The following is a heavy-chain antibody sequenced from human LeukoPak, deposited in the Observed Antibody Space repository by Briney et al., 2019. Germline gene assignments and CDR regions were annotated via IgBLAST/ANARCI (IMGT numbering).Heavy chain of an antibody. CDR1: GYTFTGYY. Sequence: ASVTVSCKGSGYTFTGYYMYWLRQPPGQGLEWVGIINASDGSTSYAQKFHARVTMTRDTTTRAIYMELSSLKTESTAVYVWARSTRGLERGGFIDYWGQGILVTVSS. CDR3: ARSTRGLERGGFIDY. V-gene: IGHV1-46*03. D-gene: IGHD1-1*01. J-gene: IGHJ4*02. CDR2: INASDGST.